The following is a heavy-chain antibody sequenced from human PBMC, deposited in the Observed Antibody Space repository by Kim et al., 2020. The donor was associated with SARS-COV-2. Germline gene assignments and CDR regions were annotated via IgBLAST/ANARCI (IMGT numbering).Heavy chain of an antibody. J-gene: IGHJ6*02. Sequence: KSRVTISVDTSKNQFSLTLSSVTAADTAVYYCARDNGDFWSGLRCGMDVWGQGTTVTVSS. V-gene: IGHV4-39*07. D-gene: IGHD3-3*01. CDR3: ARDNGDFWSGLRCGMDV.